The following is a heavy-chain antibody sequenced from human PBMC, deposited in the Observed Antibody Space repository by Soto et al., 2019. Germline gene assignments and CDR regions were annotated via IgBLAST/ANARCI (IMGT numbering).Heavy chain of an antibody. V-gene: IGHV2-26*01. CDR1: GFSLSNARMG. Sequence: QVTLKESGPVLVKPTEPLTLTCTVSGFSLSNARMGVSWIRQPPGKALEWLAHIFSNDEKSYSTSLKSRLTISKDTSKSQVVLTMTNMDPVDTATYYCARGKSGFYYYMDVWGKGPTVTVSS. CDR3: ARGKSGFYYYMDV. CDR2: IFSNDEK. J-gene: IGHJ6*03. D-gene: IGHD3-3*01.